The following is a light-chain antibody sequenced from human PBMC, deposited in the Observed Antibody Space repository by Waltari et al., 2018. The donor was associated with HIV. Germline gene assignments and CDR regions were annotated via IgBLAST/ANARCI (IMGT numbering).Light chain of an antibody. J-gene: IGKJ3*01. CDR2: AAS. V-gene: IGKV1-39*01. Sequence: EIQLIQSPSGLSASAGDRITITCRTSQNVGNDLNWYLQKPGPAPKVLIFAASSLPSGVPSRFSGSGSGTDFTLTISSLQPEDFATYYCQQTYLTPFTFGPGTKLDFK. CDR1: QNVGND. CDR3: QQTYLTPFT.